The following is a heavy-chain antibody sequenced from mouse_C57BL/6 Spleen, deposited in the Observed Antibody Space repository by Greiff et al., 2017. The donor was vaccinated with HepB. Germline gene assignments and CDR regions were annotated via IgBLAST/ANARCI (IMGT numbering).Heavy chain of an antibody. D-gene: IGHD2-4*01. CDR1: GFTFSSYG. CDR2: ISSGGSYT. CDR3: ARLATMITTRYFDY. V-gene: IGHV5-6*01. J-gene: IGHJ2*01. Sequence: EVKLMESGGDLVKPGGSLKLSCAASGFTFSSYGMSWVRQTPDKRLEWVATISSGGSYTYYPDSVKGRFTISRDNAKNTLYLQMSSLKSEDTAMYYCARLATMITTRYFDYWGQGTTLTVSS.